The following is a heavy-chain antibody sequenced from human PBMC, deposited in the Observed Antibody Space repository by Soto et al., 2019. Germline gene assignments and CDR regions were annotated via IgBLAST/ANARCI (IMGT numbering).Heavy chain of an antibody. V-gene: IGHV3-33*01. CDR3: ATTLSGYALDY. CDR2: IWYDGSNK. Sequence: GGSLRLSCAASGFTFSSYGVHWVRQAPGKGLEWVAVIWYDGSNKYYADSVKGRFTISRDNSKNTLYLQMNSLRAEDTAVYYCATTLSGYALDYWGQGTLVTVSS. CDR1: GFTFSSYG. J-gene: IGHJ4*02. D-gene: IGHD5-12*01.